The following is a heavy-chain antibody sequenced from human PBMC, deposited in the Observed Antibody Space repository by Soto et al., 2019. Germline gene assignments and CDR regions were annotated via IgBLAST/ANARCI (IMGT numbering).Heavy chain of an antibody. CDR1: GGSITSGGYF. Sequence: QVQLQESGPGLVKPSQTLSLTCTVSGGSITSGGYFWSWIRQHPGKGLEWIGYIYYSGSTYYEPSLKSRVTISIDTSNNQLSLTLTSVTAADTAIYYCARGEWYSFESWCQGTLVTVSS. CDR2: IYYSGST. J-gene: IGHJ4*02. D-gene: IGHD3-3*01. CDR3: ARGEWYSFES. V-gene: IGHV4-31*03.